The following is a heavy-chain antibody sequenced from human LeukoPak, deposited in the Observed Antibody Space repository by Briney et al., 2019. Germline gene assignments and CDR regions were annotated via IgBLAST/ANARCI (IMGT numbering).Heavy chain of an antibody. D-gene: IGHD6-13*01. CDR1: GGSISSYY. J-gene: IGHJ5*02. CDR3: ARERYSSSWPKGWFDP. CDR2: IYYSGST. V-gene: IGHV4-59*01. Sequence: SGTLSLTCTVSGGSISSYYWSWIRQPPGKGLEWIGYIYYSGSTNYNPSLKSRVTISVDTSKNQFSLKLSSVTAADTAVYYCARERYSSSWPKGWFDPWGQGTLVTVSS.